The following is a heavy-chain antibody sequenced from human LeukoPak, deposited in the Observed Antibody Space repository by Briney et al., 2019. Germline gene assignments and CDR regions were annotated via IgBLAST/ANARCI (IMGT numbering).Heavy chain of an antibody. Sequence: PGGSLRLSCAASGFTFSNYGMHWVRQAPGKGLEWVAVISYDGSNKYYADSVKGRFTISRDNSKNTLYLQMNSLRAEDTAVYYCAKDESMLSWGQGTLVTVSS. CDR2: ISYDGSNK. D-gene: IGHD2-8*01. CDR3: AKDESMLS. CDR1: GFTFSNYG. V-gene: IGHV3-30*18. J-gene: IGHJ5*02.